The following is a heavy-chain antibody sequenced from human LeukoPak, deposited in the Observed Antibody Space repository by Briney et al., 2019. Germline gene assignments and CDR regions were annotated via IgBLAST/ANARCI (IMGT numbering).Heavy chain of an antibody. CDR1: GFTFTSYS. CDR2: ISGSGRST. J-gene: IGHJ4*02. CDR3: AKTSDGDWSPPNDY. Sequence: HPGGSLRLSCAASGFTFTSYSMNWVRQAPGKGLEWVSAISGSGRSTFYADSVKGRFTISRDNSKNTVYLQMISLRAEDTALYYCAKTSDGDWSPPNDYWGQGTLVTVSS. D-gene: IGHD3-9*01. V-gene: IGHV3-23*01.